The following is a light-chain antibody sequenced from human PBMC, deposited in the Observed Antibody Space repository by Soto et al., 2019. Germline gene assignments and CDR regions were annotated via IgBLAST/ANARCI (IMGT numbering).Light chain of an antibody. CDR3: QQYDTYPLT. Sequence: DIQMTQSPSTLSASVGDRVTITCRASQTISYWLAWYQQKPGKAPNLLISKASSSESGVPSRFSGSGSGTEFTLTISSLQPDDFATYYCQQYDTYPLTFGGGTKVEIK. CDR2: KAS. CDR1: QTISYW. J-gene: IGKJ4*01. V-gene: IGKV1-5*03.